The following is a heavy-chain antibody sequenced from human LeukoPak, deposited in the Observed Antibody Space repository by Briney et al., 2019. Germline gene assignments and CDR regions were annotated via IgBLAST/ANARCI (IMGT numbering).Heavy chain of an antibody. CDR2: AYSGGAT. CDR1: GFTVSSNY. CDR3: ASGYGVALFDY. J-gene: IGHJ4*02. V-gene: IGHV3-66*01. Sequence: GGSLRLSCAGSGFTVSSNYMSWARPAPGKGLEGVSVAYSGGATYYADSVKGRFTISRDNFKNTLHLQMNSLRVDDTAVYYCASGYGVALFDYWGPGTLVTVSS. D-gene: IGHD4/OR15-4a*01.